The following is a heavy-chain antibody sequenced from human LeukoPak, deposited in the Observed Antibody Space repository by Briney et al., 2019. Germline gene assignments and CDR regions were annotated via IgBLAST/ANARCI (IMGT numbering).Heavy chain of an antibody. J-gene: IGHJ4*02. Sequence: GASVKVSCKASGYTFTSYGISWVRQAPGQGLEWMGWIGAYNGNTNYAQKLQGRVTMTTDTSTSTAYMELRSLRSDDTAVYYCARADVLLWFGEFDGAMPDDYWGQGTLVTVSS. CDR1: GYTFTSYG. CDR3: ARADVLLWFGEFDGAMPDDY. V-gene: IGHV1-18*01. D-gene: IGHD3-10*01. CDR2: IGAYNGNT.